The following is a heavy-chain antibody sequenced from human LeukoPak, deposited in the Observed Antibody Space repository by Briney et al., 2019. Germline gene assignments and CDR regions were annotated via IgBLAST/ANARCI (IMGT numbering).Heavy chain of an antibody. CDR2: IYSGGST. V-gene: IGHV3-66*01. CDR1: GFTVSSNY. D-gene: IGHD3-22*01. CDR3: ARDKGAYYYDTGFDY. J-gene: IGHJ4*02. Sequence: GGSLRLSCAASGFTVSSNYMSWVRQAPGKGLEWVSVIYSGGSTYYADSVKGRFTISRDNSKNTLYLQMNSLRAEDTAVYYCARDKGAYYYDTGFDYWGQGTLVTVSS.